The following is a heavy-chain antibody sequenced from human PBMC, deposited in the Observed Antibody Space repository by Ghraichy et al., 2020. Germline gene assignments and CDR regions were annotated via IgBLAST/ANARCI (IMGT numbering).Heavy chain of an antibody. V-gene: IGHV4-4*07. CDR3: ASSGYYYGSGSENDY. J-gene: IGHJ4*02. D-gene: IGHD3-10*01. CDR2: IYTSGST. Sequence: ESLNISCTVSGGSISSYYWSWIRQPAGKGLEWIGRIYTSGSTNYNPSLKSRVTMSVDTSKNQFSLKLSSVTAADTAVYYCASSGYYYGSGSENDYWGQGTLVTVSS. CDR1: GGSISSYY.